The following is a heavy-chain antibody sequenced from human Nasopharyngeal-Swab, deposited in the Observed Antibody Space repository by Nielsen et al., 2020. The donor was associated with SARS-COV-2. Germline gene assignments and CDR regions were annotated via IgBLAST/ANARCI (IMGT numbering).Heavy chain of an antibody. CDR3: ARGHGDYVDYYYYGMDV. D-gene: IGHD4-17*01. CDR1: GYTFTSYD. Sequence: ASVKVSCKASGYTFTSYDINWVRQATGQGLEWMGWVNPNSGNTGYAQKFQGRVTMTRNTSISTAYMELSSLRSEDTAVYYCARGHGDYVDYYYYGMDVWGQGTTVTVSS. CDR2: VNPNSGNT. V-gene: IGHV1-8*01. J-gene: IGHJ6*02.